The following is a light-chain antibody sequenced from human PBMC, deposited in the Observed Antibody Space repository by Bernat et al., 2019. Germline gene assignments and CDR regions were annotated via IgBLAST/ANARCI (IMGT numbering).Light chain of an antibody. Sequence: DIQMTQSPSSLSASVGDRVTITCQASQDISNYLNWYQQKPVKAPNLLIYAASNLEIGVPSRFSGSGSGTDFTFTISSLQPEDIATYYCQQYANVPYTFGQGTKLEIK. CDR2: AAS. CDR3: QQYANVPYT. V-gene: IGKV1-33*01. J-gene: IGKJ2*01. CDR1: QDISNY.